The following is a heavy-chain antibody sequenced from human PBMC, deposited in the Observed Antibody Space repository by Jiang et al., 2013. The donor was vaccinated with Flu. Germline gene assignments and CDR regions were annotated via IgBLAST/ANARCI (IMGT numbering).Heavy chain of an antibody. CDR3: AREEGGNYDSSGYLDY. CDR2: IIPILGIA. D-gene: IGHD3-22*01. J-gene: IGHJ4*02. Sequence: GAEVKKPGSSVKVSCKASGGTFSSYTISWVRQAPGQGLEWMGRIIPILGIANYAQKFQGRVTITADKSTSTAYMELSSLRSEDTAVYYCAREEGGNYDSSGYLDYWGQGTLVTVSS. V-gene: IGHV1-69*04. CDR1: GGTFSSYT.